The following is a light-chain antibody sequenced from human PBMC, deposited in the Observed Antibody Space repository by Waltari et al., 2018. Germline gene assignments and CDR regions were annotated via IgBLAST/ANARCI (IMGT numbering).Light chain of an antibody. J-gene: IGKJ4*01. V-gene: IGKV1-39*01. CDR1: QSISNY. Sequence: DIQMTQSPSSLSASVGDRVTITCRPSQSISNYLNWDQQKPGKAPKVLIYGASSLQSGVPSRFSGSGSGTDFTLTISSLQPEDFATYYCQQSYTTLLTFGGGTKVEIK. CDR2: GAS. CDR3: QQSYTTLLT.